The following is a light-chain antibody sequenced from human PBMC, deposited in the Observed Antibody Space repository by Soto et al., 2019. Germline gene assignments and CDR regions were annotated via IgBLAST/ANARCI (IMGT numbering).Light chain of an antibody. CDR3: QQRSAGVT. J-gene: IGKJ5*01. Sequence: EIVLTQSPATLSLSPGERATLSCRASQSISNYLAWYQHKPGQAPRLLIYDASNRATATPPRFSGSGSGTDFTLPISSLEPEDFAVYYCQQRSAGVTFGQGTRLEIK. CDR2: DAS. CDR1: QSISNY. V-gene: IGKV3-11*01.